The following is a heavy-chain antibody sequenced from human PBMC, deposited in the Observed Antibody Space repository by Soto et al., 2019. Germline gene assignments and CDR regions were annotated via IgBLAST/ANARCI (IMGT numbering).Heavy chain of an antibody. CDR2: TYYRSRWYS. CDR3: ARSEEDSDYYYSGMDV. V-gene: IGHV6-1*01. Sequence: PSQTLSLTCVGSGDTVSSNSVAWSWVRQSPSRGLEWLGRTYYRSRWYSDYAVSVRSRIDINADTSKNQVSLQLNSVTPEDTAVYYCARSEEDSDYYYSGMDVWGQGTTVTVSS. J-gene: IGHJ6*02. D-gene: IGHD2-15*01. CDR1: GDTVSSNSVA.